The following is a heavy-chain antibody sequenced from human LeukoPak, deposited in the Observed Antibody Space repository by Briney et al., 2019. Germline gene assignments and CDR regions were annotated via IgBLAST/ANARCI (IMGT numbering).Heavy chain of an antibody. CDR1: GFTFSTYA. Sequence: GGSLRLSCAASGFTFSTYAMSWVRQAPGGGVEWVSSISGRGNNTYYADSVKGRLTISRDNSKNPLHLQVNSLRAEDTAIYYCARAYSSSWYDYWGQGTLVTVSS. CDR2: ISGRGNNT. D-gene: IGHD6-13*01. V-gene: IGHV3-23*01. J-gene: IGHJ4*02. CDR3: ARAYSSSWYDY.